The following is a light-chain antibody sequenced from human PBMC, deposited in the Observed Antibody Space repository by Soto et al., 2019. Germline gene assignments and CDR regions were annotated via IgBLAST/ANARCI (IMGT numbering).Light chain of an antibody. J-gene: IGKJ1*01. Sequence: DIQMTQSPSTLSASVGDRVTITCRASQSISSWLAWYQQKPGKAPKLLIYDASSLESGVPSRFSGSGSGTEFTLTISSLQPDDFATYYCQQYNSQRTFGQGTKVEIK. CDR3: QQYNSQRT. V-gene: IGKV1-5*01. CDR2: DAS. CDR1: QSISSW.